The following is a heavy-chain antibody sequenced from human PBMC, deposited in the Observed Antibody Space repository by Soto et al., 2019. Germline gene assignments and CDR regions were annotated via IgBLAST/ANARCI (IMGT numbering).Heavy chain of an antibody. J-gene: IGHJ6*02. Sequence: EVQLLESGGGLVQPGGSLRLSCAASGFTFSSYAMIWVRQAPGKGLEWVSAISGSGGSTYYADSVKGRFTISRDNSKNTLYLQMNCLRAEDTAVYYCAKDVGIAAAEGVFFYYYYGMDVWGQGTTVTVSS. CDR2: ISGSGGST. D-gene: IGHD6-13*01. V-gene: IGHV3-23*01. CDR1: GFTFSSYA. CDR3: AKDVGIAAAEGVFFYYYYGMDV.